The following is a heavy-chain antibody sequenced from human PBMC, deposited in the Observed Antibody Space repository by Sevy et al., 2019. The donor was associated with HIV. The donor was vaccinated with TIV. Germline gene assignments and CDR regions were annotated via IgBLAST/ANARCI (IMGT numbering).Heavy chain of an antibody. CDR3: ARDETAYYDFWSGYYTSPDV. J-gene: IGHJ6*02. Sequence: GGSLRLSCAASGFTFRSYAMNWVRQAPGKGLEWVLSVSGTGSTTYYADSVRGRFTISRDNSKNTLYLQMSRLRAEDTAVYYCARDETAYYDFWSGYYTSPDVWGQGTMVTVSS. V-gene: IGHV3-23*01. CDR2: VSGTGSTT. CDR1: GFTFRSYA. D-gene: IGHD3-3*01.